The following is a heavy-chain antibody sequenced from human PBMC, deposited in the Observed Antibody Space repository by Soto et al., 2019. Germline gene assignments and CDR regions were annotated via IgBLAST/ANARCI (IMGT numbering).Heavy chain of an antibody. CDR3: AREGAHSTGWYDYFDQ. CDR2: IRTDNGNT. CDR1: GYTFISYS. V-gene: IGHV1-18*04. J-gene: IGHJ4*02. D-gene: IGHD6-13*01. Sequence: QVQLVQSGGEVKKPGASVNISCKATGYTFISYSITWVRQAPGQGLEWMGWIRTDNGNTKYAQSLQGRVTLNRDTSTNTAFMEIRGLRSDDTAIYYCAREGAHSTGWYDYFDQWGQGTLVAVSS.